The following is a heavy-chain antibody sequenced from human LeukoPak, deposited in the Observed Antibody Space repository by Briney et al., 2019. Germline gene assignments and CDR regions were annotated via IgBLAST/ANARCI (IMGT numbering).Heavy chain of an antibody. V-gene: IGHV3-11*01. CDR1: GFTFNDYY. CDR3: ARDSRCMQFYY. Sequence: PGGSLRLSCAPTGFTFNDYYMTWFREAPGKALEWVSYINSSGSTIYYADSVKGRFTVSRDNAKNSLFLQMNSLRADDTAVYYCARDSRCMQFYYWGQGTLVTVSS. CDR2: INSSGSTI. J-gene: IGHJ4*02. D-gene: IGHD2-8*01.